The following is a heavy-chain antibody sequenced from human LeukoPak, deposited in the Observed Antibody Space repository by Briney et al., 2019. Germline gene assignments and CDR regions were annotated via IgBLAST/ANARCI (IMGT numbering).Heavy chain of an antibody. CDR2: IYYSGST. J-gene: IGHJ4*02. CDR3: ASTDRITIFGVVSD. Sequence: PSETLSLTCTVSSGSINSYYWSWIRQPPGKGLEWIGYIYYSGSTNYNPSLKSRVTISVDTSKNQFSLKLSSVTAADTAVYYCASTDRITIFGVVSDWGKGTLVTVSS. V-gene: IGHV4-59*08. CDR1: SGSINSYY. D-gene: IGHD3-3*01.